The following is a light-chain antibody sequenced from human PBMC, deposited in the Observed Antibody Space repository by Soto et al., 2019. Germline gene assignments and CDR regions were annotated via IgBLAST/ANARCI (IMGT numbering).Light chain of an antibody. CDR2: DNG. V-gene: IGLV1-51*01. CDR1: SSNIGSNY. Sequence: QSVLTQPPSVSAAPGQKVTISCSGSSSNIGSNYVSWYQQLPGTAPKLLIYDNGKRPSGIPDRFSGSQSGTSATLGITGLQTGDDADYYCGTWDNSLSAVFGGGTKVTVL. CDR3: GTWDNSLSAV. J-gene: IGLJ2*01.